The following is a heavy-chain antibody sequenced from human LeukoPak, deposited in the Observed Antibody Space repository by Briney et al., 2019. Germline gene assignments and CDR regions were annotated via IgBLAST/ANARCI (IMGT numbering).Heavy chain of an antibody. CDR3: ASRRGSSPFDY. V-gene: IGHV4-39*01. CDR1: GGSISRSSYY. Sequence: PSETLSLTCTVSGGSISRSSYYWGWIRQPPGKGLEWIGSIYYSGSTNYNPFLKSRVTISANTSKNQFSLKVSSVTAADTAVYYCASRRGSSPFDYWGQGTLVTVSS. CDR2: IYYSGST. D-gene: IGHD3-16*01. J-gene: IGHJ4*02.